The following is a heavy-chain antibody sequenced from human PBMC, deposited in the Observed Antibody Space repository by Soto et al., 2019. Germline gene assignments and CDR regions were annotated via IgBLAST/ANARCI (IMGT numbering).Heavy chain of an antibody. CDR1: GFTFSSYG. CDR3: ARELPAMYYYDSSGYALDY. V-gene: IGHV3-33*01. Sequence: GGSLRLSCAASGFTFSSYGMHWVRQAPGKGLEWVAVIWYDGSNKYYADSVKGRFTISRDNSKNTLYLQMNSLRAEDTAVYYCARELPAMYYYDSSGYALDYWGQGTLVTVSS. CDR2: IWYDGSNK. J-gene: IGHJ4*02. D-gene: IGHD3-22*01.